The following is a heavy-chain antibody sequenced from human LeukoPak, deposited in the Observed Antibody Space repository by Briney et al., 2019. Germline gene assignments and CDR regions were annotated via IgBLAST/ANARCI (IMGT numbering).Heavy chain of an antibody. CDR2: IYTSGST. J-gene: IGHJ6*03. Sequence: SETLSLTCTVSGGSISSYYWSWIRQPPGKGLEWIGYIYTSGSTNYNPSLKSRVTISVDTSKNQFSLKLSSVTAADTAVYYCARLLDCSSTSCYNRDYYYYYMDVWGKGTTVTVSS. CDR3: ARLLDCSSTSCYNRDYYYYYMDV. V-gene: IGHV4-4*09. D-gene: IGHD2-2*02. CDR1: GGSISSYY.